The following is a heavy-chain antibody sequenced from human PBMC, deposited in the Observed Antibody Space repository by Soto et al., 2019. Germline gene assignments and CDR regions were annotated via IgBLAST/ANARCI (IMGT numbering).Heavy chain of an antibody. CDR3: AEEGAPGPDIVVVPGWFDP. CDR1: GFTFSSYA. D-gene: IGHD2-2*01. J-gene: IGHJ5*02. Sequence: EVQLLESGGGLVQPGGSLRLSCAASGFTFSSYAMSWVRQAPGKGLEWVSAISGSGGSTYYADSVKGRFTISRDNSKNTMYLEMNSRRAEDTAVYYCAEEGAPGPDIVVVPGWFDPWGQGTLVTVSS. V-gene: IGHV3-23*01. CDR2: ISGSGGST.